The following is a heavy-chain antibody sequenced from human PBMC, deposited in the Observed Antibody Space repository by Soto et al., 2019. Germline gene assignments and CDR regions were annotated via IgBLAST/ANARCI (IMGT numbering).Heavy chain of an antibody. J-gene: IGHJ4*02. CDR1: GGSISSGDYY. D-gene: IGHD3-22*01. CDR2: IYYSGST. Sequence: SETLSLTCTVSGGSISSGDYYWSWIRQPPGKGLEWIGYIYYSGSTYYNPSLKSRVTISVDTSKNQFSLKLSSVTAADTAVYYCARDSNSYDSSGYSDGPFDYWGQGSLVTVSS. CDR3: ARDSNSYDSSGYSDGPFDY. V-gene: IGHV4-30-4*02.